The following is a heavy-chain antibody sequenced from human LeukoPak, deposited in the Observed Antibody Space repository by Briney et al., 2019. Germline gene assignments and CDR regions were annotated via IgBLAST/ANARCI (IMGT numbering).Heavy chain of an antibody. J-gene: IGHJ4*02. D-gene: IGHD1-20*01. CDR1: GFTFSSYA. CDR3: AKDKYNWNYFDY. CDR2: ISGSGTST. V-gene: IGHV3-23*01. Sequence: GGSLRLSCATSGFTFSSYAMSWVCQAPGKGLEWVSTISGSGTSTYYADSVKGRFTISRDNSKNTLYLQMNSLRAEDTAVYYCAKDKYNWNYFDYWGQGTLVTVSS.